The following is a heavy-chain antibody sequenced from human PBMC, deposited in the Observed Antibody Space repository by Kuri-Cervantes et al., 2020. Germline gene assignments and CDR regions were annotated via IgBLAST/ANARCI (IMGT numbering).Heavy chain of an antibody. CDR2: ISYDGSNK. CDR3: AGHSSSGY. D-gene: IGHD6-6*01. Sequence: SLKIPCASSGFTFRSYEMNWVRQAPGKGLEWVAVISYDGSNKYYADSVKGRFTISRDNSKNTLYLQMNSLRAEDTAVYYCAGHSSSGYWGQGTLVTVSS. J-gene: IGHJ4*02. V-gene: IGHV3-30*04. CDR1: GFTFRSYE.